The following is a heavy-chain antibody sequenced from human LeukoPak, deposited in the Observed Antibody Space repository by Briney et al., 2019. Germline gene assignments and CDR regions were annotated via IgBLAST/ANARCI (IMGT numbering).Heavy chain of an antibody. CDR3: ARAPAGTLDF. V-gene: IGHV1-69*06. D-gene: IGHD6-13*01. CDR2: IIPIFGTA. Sequence: SVKVSCKASGGTFSSYAISWVRQAPGQGLEWMGGIIPIFGTANYAQKFQGRVTVTCDTSTNTAYLELRSLKLEDTAVYYCARAPAGTLDFWGQGTLVTVSS. J-gene: IGHJ4*02. CDR1: GGTFSSYA.